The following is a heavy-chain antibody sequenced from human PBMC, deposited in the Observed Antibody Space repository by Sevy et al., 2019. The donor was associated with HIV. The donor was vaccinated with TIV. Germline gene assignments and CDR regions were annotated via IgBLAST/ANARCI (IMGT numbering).Heavy chain of an antibody. V-gene: IGHV1-69*06. CDR3: ALDSNAYDI. CDR2: IIPIFGTT. J-gene: IGHJ3*02. D-gene: IGHD3-22*01. Sequence: ASVKFSCKASGGTFNSYGINWVRQAPGQGLEWMGGIIPIFGTTNYAQKFQGRVTITADKSTSTVHMELSSLRSEDTAEYYCALDSNAYDIWGQGTMVTVSS. CDR1: GGTFNSYG.